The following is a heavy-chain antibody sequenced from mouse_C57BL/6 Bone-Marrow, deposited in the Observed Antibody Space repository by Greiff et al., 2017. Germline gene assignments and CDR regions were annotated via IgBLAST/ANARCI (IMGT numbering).Heavy chain of an antibody. J-gene: IGHJ1*03. V-gene: IGHV1-61*01. CDR3: ARWGWDWYFDV. CDR2: IYPSDSET. Sequence: VQLQQPGAELVRPGSSVKLSCKASGYTFTSYWMDWVKQRPGQGLEWIGNIYPSDSETHYNQKFKDKATLTVDKSSSTAYMQRSSLTSEDSAVYYCARWGWDWYFDVWGTGTTVTVSA. D-gene: IGHD3-3*01. CDR1: GYTFTSYW.